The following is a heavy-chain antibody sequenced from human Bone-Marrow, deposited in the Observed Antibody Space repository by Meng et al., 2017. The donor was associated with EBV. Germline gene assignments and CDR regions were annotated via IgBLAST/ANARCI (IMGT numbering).Heavy chain of an antibody. D-gene: IGHD4-17*01. CDR1: ADSIHSGGYY. Sequence: GQPQESGPGLLKPSQTLSLTCAVSADSIHSGGYYWSWIRQPPGKGLEWIGYIYYSSSTYYTPSLKTRLTISLDTSKSQFSLKLYTVTAADTAMYYCARAGRGYGDFEYYFDYWGQGTLVTVSS. CDR2: IYYSSST. V-gene: IGHV4-30-4*01. J-gene: IGHJ4*02. CDR3: ARAGRGYGDFEYYFDY.